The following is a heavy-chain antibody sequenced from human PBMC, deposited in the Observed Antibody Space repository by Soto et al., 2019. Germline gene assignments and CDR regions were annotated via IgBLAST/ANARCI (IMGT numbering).Heavy chain of an antibody. J-gene: IGHJ5*02. CDR3: ARVGGTSGRRWFDP. CDR1: GGSFSGYY. V-gene: IGHV4-34*01. D-gene: IGHD6-19*01. CDR2: INHSGST. Sequence: WETLSLTCAVYGGSFSGYYWSWIRQPPGKGLEWIGEINHSGSTNYDPSLKSRVTISVDTSKNQFSLKLSSVTAADTAVYYCARVGGTSGRRWFDPWGQGTLVTVSS.